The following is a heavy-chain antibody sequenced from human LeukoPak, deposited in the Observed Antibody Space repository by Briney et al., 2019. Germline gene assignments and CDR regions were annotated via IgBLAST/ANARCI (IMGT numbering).Heavy chain of an antibody. Sequence: PGRSLRLSCAASGFTFSSYGMHWVRQAPGEGLEWVAVISYDGSNKYYADSVKGRFTIPRDNSKNTLYLQMNSLRAEDTAVYYCAKIPRGTTFNWGQGTLVTVSS. CDR1: GFTFSSYG. V-gene: IGHV3-30*18. J-gene: IGHJ4*02. D-gene: IGHD2/OR15-2a*01. CDR3: AKIPRGTTFN. CDR2: ISYDGSNK.